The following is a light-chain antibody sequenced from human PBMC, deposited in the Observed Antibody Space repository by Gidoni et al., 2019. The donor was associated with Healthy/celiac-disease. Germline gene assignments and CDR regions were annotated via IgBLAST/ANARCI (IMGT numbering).Light chain of an antibody. Sequence: QSALTQPASVSGSPVQSITISCTGTSSDVGVYNYVSWYQKHPGKAPKLMIYDVSNRPSGVSNRFSGYKSGNTASLTISGIQAEDEADYYCSSYTSSSTLVFGGGTKLTVL. CDR2: DVS. CDR1: SSDVGVYNY. V-gene: IGLV2-14*03. J-gene: IGLJ2*01. CDR3: SSYTSSSTLV.